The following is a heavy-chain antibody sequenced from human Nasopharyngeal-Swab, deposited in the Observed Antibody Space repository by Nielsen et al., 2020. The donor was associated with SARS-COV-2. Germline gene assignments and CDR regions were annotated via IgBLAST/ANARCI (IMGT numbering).Heavy chain of an antibody. J-gene: IGHJ6*02. D-gene: IGHD6-19*01. CDR3: ARDRGIAVAGNYYYYGMDV. CDR1: GFTFSSCA. Sequence: GGSLRLSCAASGFTFSSCAMHWVRQAPGKGLEWVAVISYDGSNKYYADSVKGRFTISRDNSKNTLYLQMNSLRAEDTAVYYCARDRGIAVAGNYYYYGMDVWGQGTTVTVSS. CDR2: ISYDGSNK. V-gene: IGHV3-30-3*01.